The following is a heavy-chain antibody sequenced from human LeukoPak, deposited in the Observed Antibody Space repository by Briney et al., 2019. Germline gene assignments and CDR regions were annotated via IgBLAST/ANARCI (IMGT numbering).Heavy chain of an antibody. Sequence: PGGSLRLSCAASGFTFSSSWMSWIRQPPGKGLEWIGYIYYSGSTNYNPSLKSRVTISVDTSKNQFSLKLSSVTAADTAVYYCATLGYYDSGGYSDYYYYYMDVWGKGTTVTVSS. V-gene: IGHV4-59*01. D-gene: IGHD3-22*01. CDR3: ATLGYYDSGGYSDYYYYYMDV. J-gene: IGHJ6*03. CDR1: GFTFSSSW. CDR2: IYYSGST.